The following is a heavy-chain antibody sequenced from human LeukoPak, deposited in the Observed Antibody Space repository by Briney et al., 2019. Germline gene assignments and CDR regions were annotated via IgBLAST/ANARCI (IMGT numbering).Heavy chain of an antibody. CDR2: FYVSVST. CDR1: GGSINSGSHY. Sequence: SETLSLTCTVSGGSINSGSHYWTWIRQPAGKGLEWIGRFYVSVSTEYNPSLRSRATISVDSSKNQFSLKLSSVTAADTAVYYCATSTAVAAAASDYWGQGALVTVSS. V-gene: IGHV4-61*02. J-gene: IGHJ4*02. CDR3: ATSTAVAAAASDY. D-gene: IGHD6-13*01.